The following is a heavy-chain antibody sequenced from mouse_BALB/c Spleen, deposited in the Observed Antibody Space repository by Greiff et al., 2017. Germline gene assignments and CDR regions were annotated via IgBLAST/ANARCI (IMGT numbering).Heavy chain of an antibody. CDR1: GFTFSSYG. CDR3: ARESGRPYAMDY. Sequence: EVMLVESGGGLVQPGGSLTLSCAASGFTFSSYGMSWVRQTPDKRLELVATINGNGGSTYYPDSVKGRFTLSRDNAKNTLYLQMSSLTSEDTANYYCARESGRPYAMDYWGQGTSVTVSA. V-gene: IGHV5-6-3*01. J-gene: IGHJ4*01. CDR2: INGNGGST.